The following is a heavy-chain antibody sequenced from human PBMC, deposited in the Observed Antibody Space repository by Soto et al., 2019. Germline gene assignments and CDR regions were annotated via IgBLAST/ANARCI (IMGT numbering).Heavy chain of an antibody. J-gene: IGHJ2*01. CDR3: SYRESGRGGCFPF. Sequence: SGPTLVNPTQTLTLTCTFSGFSLSTSGVAVGWIRQPPGGALEWLAILYRDDDKRYNPSLNSRVTVTKDTSTNQVVLTMTNLDPVDTATYYCSYRESGRGGCFPFWG. CDR1: GFSLSTSGVA. V-gene: IGHV2-5*02. CDR2: LYRDDDK. D-gene: IGHD2-15*01.